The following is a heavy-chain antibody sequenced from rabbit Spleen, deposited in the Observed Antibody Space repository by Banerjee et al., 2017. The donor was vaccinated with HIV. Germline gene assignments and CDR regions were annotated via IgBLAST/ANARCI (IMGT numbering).Heavy chain of an antibody. D-gene: IGHD8-1*01. Sequence: QEQLEESGGDLVKPEGSLTLTCKASGFDFSNSYYMCWVRQAPGKGLEWIACIDTSNGDTDYANWPKGRFTISKASSTTVTLQMTTLTAADTATYFCARDSGSSFSSYGMDLWGPGTLVTVS. V-gene: IGHV1S45*01. CDR1: GFDFSNSYY. J-gene: IGHJ6*01. CDR3: ARDSGSSFSSYGMDL. CDR2: IDTSNGDT.